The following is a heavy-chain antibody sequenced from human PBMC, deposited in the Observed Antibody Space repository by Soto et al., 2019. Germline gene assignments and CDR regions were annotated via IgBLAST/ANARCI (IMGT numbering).Heavy chain of an antibody. CDR3: ASSYGSGYRAFDY. CDR2: VNPILSMS. D-gene: IGHD3-10*01. V-gene: IGHV1-69*02. Sequence: QVQLVQSGAEVKRPGSSVKVSCKASGDTFNFYSINWVRQAPGVGLEWVGRVNPILSMSNYAQRFQGRVTMTADKSTSTAYMELRSLRSEDTVIYYCASSYGSGYRAFDYWGQGALVTVSS. CDR1: GDTFNFYS. J-gene: IGHJ4*02.